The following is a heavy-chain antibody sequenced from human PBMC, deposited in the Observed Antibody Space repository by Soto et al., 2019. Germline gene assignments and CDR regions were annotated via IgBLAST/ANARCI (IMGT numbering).Heavy chain of an antibody. Sequence: SETLSLTCTVSGGSINYYYWSWIRQSPGKGLEWIGYIYHSGSTNYNPSLKRRVTILIDTSNSQFSLKLNSMSAADTAVYYCARGDRSGWYGFFDDRGQGARVTVSS. J-gene: IGHJ4*02. CDR1: GGSINYYY. CDR2: IYHSGST. D-gene: IGHD6-19*01. CDR3: ARGDRSGWYGFFDD. V-gene: IGHV4-59*01.